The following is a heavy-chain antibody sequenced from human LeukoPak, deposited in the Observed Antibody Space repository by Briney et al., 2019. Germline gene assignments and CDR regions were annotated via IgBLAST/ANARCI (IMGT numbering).Heavy chain of an antibody. CDR3: ARVSPIGYCSSTSCYDAFDI. D-gene: IGHD2-2*03. CDR2: INPNSGGT. CDR1: GYTFTGYY. Sequence: ASMKVSCKASGYTFTGYYVHWVRQVPGQGLEWMGWINPNSGGTNYAQKFQGRVTMTRDTSISTAYMELSRLRSDDTAVYYCARVSPIGYCSSTSCYDAFDIWGQGTMVTVSS. J-gene: IGHJ3*02. V-gene: IGHV1-2*02.